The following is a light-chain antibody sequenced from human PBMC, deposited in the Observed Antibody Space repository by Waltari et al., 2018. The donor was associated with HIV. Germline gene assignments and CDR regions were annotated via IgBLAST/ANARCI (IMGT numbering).Light chain of an antibody. Sequence: QSVLTQPPSASGTPGQRVPISCSGSNSNIGRNTVCWFQQLPGTAPKVLIFGKNQRPSGVPDRLSRSKSGTSASLAISGLQSGDEADYCCASWDDSVNGPVFGGGTKLTVV. CDR2: GKN. CDR3: ASWDDSVNGPV. J-gene: IGLJ2*01. CDR1: NSNIGRNT. V-gene: IGLV1-44*01.